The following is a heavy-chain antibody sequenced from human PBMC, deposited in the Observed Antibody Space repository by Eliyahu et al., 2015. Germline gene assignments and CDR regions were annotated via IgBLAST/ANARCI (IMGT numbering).Heavy chain of an antibody. D-gene: IGHD6-13*01. CDR1: GGSXSSYY. CDR2: VYTSGSS. CDR3: ARDRNVADSTTWPFDY. Sequence: QVQLQESGPGLVKPSETLSLTCTVXGGSXSSYYWSWIRQPAGKGLEWIGHVYTSGSSNYNPSLKSRVTMSVDTSKNQFSLKLTSVTAADTALYYCARDRNVADSTTWPFDYWGQGTLVTVSS. J-gene: IGHJ4*02. V-gene: IGHV4-4*07.